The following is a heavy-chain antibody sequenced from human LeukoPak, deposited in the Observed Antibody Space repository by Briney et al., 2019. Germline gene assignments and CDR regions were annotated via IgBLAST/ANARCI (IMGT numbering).Heavy chain of an antibody. Sequence: SETLSLTCTVSGGSISSYYWSWIRQPPGKGLEWIGYIYDSGTTNYSPSLKSRVTISVDTSKNQISLKLSSVTAADTAVYYCARLTSGWYLDYWGQGTLVTASS. V-gene: IGHV4-59*08. D-gene: IGHD6-19*01. CDR1: GGSISSYY. CDR2: IYDSGTT. CDR3: ARLTSGWYLDY. J-gene: IGHJ4*02.